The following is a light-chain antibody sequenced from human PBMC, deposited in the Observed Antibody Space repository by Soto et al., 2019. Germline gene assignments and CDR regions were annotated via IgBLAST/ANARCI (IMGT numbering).Light chain of an antibody. CDR3: QQYGSSWT. J-gene: IGKJ3*01. CDR2: GAS. CDR1: QSVSSSY. Sequence: EIVLTQSPGTLSLSPGERATLSCRASQSVSSSYLAWYQQKPGQAPRLLIYGASSRATGNPDRFSGSGSGTDFTLTISRLEPEDFAVYYCQQYGSSWTFGPGTKVDIK. V-gene: IGKV3-20*01.